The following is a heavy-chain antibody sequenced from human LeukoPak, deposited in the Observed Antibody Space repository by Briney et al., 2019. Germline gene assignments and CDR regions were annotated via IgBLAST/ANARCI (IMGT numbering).Heavy chain of an antibody. CDR2: VSSSNSYT. V-gene: IGHV3-11*06. J-gene: IGHJ4*02. CDR1: GFTFSDYY. CDR3: ARETGYSRVYYFDY. D-gene: IGHD6-13*01. Sequence: PGGSLRLSCAASGFTFSDYYMSWIRQAPGKGLEWVSYVSSSNSYTNYADSVKGRFTISRDNAKNSLYLQMNSLRAEDTAVYYCARETGYSRVYYFDYWGQGTLVTVSS.